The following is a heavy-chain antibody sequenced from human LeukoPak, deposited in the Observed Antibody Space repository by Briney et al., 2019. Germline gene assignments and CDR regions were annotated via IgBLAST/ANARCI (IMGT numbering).Heavy chain of an antibody. CDR3: ARFGITMVRGTFLDYYYYGMDV. Sequence: KVSXKASGYTFTGYYMHWVRQALGQGLEWMGWINPNSGGTNYAQKFQGRVTMTRDTSISTAYMELSRLRSDDTAVYYCARFGITMVRGTFLDYYYYGMDVWGQGTTVTVSS. CDR1: GYTFTGYY. CDR2: INPNSGGT. V-gene: IGHV1-2*02. D-gene: IGHD3-10*01. J-gene: IGHJ6*02.